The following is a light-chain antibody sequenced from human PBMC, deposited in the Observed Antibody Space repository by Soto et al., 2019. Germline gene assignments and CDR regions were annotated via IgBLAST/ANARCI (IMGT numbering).Light chain of an antibody. CDR3: QQYGNLLT. CDR1: QDISSY. J-gene: IGKJ4*01. Sequence: DIQMTQSPSSLSASVGDRVTITCQASQDISSYLNWYQQKPGKAPKLLIYDASNLETGVPSRFSGSGSGTDFTFTISSLQPEDIATYYCQQYGNLLTFGGGTKVEIK. V-gene: IGKV1-33*01. CDR2: DAS.